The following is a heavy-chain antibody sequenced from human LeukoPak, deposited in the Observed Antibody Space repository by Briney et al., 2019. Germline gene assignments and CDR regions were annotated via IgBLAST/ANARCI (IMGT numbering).Heavy chain of an antibody. D-gene: IGHD1-26*01. CDR2: ISAYNGNT. J-gene: IGHJ3*02. Sequence: ASVKVSCKASGYTFTSYGISWVRQAPGQGLEWMGWISAYNGNTNYAQNLQGRVTMTTDTSTNTAYMELRSLRSDDTAVYYCARDPRIVGAINVGAFDIWGQGTMVTVSS. CDR3: ARDPRIVGAINVGAFDI. V-gene: IGHV1-18*01. CDR1: GYTFTSYG.